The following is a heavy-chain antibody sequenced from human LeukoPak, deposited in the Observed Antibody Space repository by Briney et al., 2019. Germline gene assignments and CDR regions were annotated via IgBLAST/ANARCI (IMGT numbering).Heavy chain of an antibody. V-gene: IGHV4-38-2*02. J-gene: IGHJ4*02. Sequence: SETLSLTCAVSGYSISSGYYWGWFRQPPGKGPEWIGCIYHSGTTYYNPSLKSRVTMSVDTSKNQFSLKLSPVTAADTAVYYCARDRSYGPDHWGQGTLVTVSS. CDR1: GYSISSGYY. D-gene: IGHD5-18*01. CDR3: ARDRSYGPDH. CDR2: IYHSGTT.